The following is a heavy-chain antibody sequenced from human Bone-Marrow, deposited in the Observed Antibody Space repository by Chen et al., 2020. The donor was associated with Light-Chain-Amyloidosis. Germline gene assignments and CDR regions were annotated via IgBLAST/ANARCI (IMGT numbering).Heavy chain of an antibody. V-gene: IGHV4-30-4*01. J-gene: IGHJ6*03. Sequence: QVQLQESGPGLVKPSQTLFLTFTVSGGSIRSGDYYWSWLRQPPGKGLQWIGYIYHSGSINHNPSLNSRVTMSVDTSRNQFSLKLTSVTAADTAVYYCAREVAANYNFYMDVWGKGTTVIVSS. CDR1: GGSIRSGDYY. CDR2: IYHSGSI. CDR3: AREVAANYNFYMDV. D-gene: IGHD6-25*01.